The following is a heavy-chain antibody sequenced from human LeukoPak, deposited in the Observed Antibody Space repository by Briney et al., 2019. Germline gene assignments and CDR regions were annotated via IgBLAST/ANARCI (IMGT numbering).Heavy chain of an antibody. V-gene: IGHV1-69*04. D-gene: IGHD2-15*01. Sequence: WASAKVSCKASGGTFSSYAISWVRQAPGQGLEWMGRIIPILGIANYAQKFQGRVTITADKSTSTAYVELSSLRSEDTAVYYCATLGYCSGGSCYSKLKRSDYWGQGTLVTVSS. CDR3: ATLGYCSGGSCYSKLKRSDY. J-gene: IGHJ4*02. CDR2: IIPILGIA. CDR1: GGTFSSYA.